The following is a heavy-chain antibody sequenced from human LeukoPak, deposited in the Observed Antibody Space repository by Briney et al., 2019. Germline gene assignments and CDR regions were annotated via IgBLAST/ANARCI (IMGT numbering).Heavy chain of an antibody. Sequence: PSETLSLTCTVSGGSISSYYWSWLRQPAGKGLEWLGRIYTSGSTNYNPSLKSRVAISFDTSKNQFSLRLSSVTAADTAVYYCARDLRDGYKSGYFDYWGQGALVTVSS. CDR2: IYTSGST. CDR1: GGSISSYY. V-gene: IGHV4-4*07. D-gene: IGHD5-24*01. J-gene: IGHJ4*02. CDR3: ARDLRDGYKSGYFDY.